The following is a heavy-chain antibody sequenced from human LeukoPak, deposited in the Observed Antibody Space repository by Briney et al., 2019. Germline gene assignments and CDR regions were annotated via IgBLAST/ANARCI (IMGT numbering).Heavy chain of an antibody. D-gene: IGHD3-22*01. CDR2: INTNTGNP. Sequence: ASVKVSCKASGYTFSSSAMNWVRQAPGQGLEWMGWINTNTGNPTYAQGCTGRFVFSLDTSVSTAYLQISSLKAEDTAVYYCARVGSSGDDAFDIWGQGTMVTVSS. CDR3: ARVGSSGDDAFDI. V-gene: IGHV7-4-1*02. J-gene: IGHJ3*02. CDR1: GYTFSSSA.